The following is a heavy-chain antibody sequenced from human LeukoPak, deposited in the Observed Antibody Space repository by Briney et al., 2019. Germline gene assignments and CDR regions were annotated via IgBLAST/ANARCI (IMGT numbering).Heavy chain of an antibody. D-gene: IGHD3-22*01. CDR1: GFTFSTYD. Sequence: GGFLRLSCAASGFTFSTYDMHWVRQAAGKGLEWVSGIATTGDSYYSGSVKGRFTISRENAKNSLYLQMNSLRVGDTAVYYCARGADTGFDSWGQGTLVTVSS. CDR3: ARGADTGFDS. J-gene: IGHJ5*01. V-gene: IGHV3-13*01. CDR2: IATTGDS.